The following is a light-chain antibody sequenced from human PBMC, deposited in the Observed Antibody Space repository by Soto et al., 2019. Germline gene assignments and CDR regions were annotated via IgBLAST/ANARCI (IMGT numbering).Light chain of an antibody. CDR2: TNN. CDR3: ATWDDSLNGRV. CDR1: SSNIGSNT. J-gene: IGLJ2*01. V-gene: IGLV1-44*01. Sequence: QSVLTQPPSTSGTPGQRVTISCSGSSSNIGSNTVNWYQQLPETAPKLLIHTNNQRPSGVPDRFSGSKSGTSASLAISGLQSEDEADYYCATWDDSLNGRVFGGGTKLTVL.